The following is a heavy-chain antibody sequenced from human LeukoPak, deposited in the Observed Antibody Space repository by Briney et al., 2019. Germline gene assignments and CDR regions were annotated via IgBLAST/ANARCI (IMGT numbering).Heavy chain of an antibody. CDR1: GFTFSDYY. D-gene: IGHD5-24*01. Sequence: GGSLRLSCAASGFTFSDYYMSWIRQAPGEGLEWVSFITSSSSYTNYADSVKGRFTISRDNAKNSLYLQMNSLRAGDTAVYYCARDLGDGYTYFDYWGQGTLVTVSS. V-gene: IGHV3-11*06. J-gene: IGHJ4*02. CDR3: ARDLGDGYTYFDY. CDR2: ITSSSSYT.